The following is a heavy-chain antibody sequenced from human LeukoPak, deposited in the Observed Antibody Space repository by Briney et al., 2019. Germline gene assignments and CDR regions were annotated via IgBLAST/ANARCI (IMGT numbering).Heavy chain of an antibody. CDR3: ARHVRALWPHDAFDI. D-gene: IGHD3-10*02. CDR2: IYYSGST. CDR1: GGSISSYY. V-gene: IGHV4-59*08. Sequence: SETLSLTCTVSGGSISSYYWSWIRQPPGKGPEWIGYIYYSGSTNYNPSLKSRVTISVDTSKNQFSLKLSSVTAADTAVYYCARHVRALWPHDAFDIWGQGTMVTVSS. J-gene: IGHJ3*02.